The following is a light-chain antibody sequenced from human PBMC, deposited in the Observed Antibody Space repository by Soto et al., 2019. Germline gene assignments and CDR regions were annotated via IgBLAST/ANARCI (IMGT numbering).Light chain of an antibody. Sequence: QSALTQPPSVSGSPGQSVTISCTGTSSEVGGYNRVSWYRQPPGTAPKLMIYEVSSRPSGVPDRFSGSKSGNTASLTISGLQAEDEADYYCSSYTSSSTYVFGTGTKLTVL. V-gene: IGLV2-18*02. CDR1: SSEVGGYNR. CDR2: EVS. J-gene: IGLJ1*01. CDR3: SSYTSSSTYV.